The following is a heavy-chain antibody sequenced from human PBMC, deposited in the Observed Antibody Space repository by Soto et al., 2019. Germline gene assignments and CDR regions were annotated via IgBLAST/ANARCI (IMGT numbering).Heavy chain of an antibody. D-gene: IGHD6-19*01. CDR1: GFTFTSYG. J-gene: IGHJ5*02. CDR3: GKFSDIEVPGMGDWFDP. CDR2: ISYDGSDK. Sequence: QVQLEESGGGVVQPGRSLRLSCKASGFTFTSYGMHWVRQAPGKGLEWVALISYDGSDKLYADSVEGRFTISRDNSKNTVYLQMISLRIEDTAMYHCGKFSDIEVPGMGDWFDPWGQGTLVTVTS. V-gene: IGHV3-30*18.